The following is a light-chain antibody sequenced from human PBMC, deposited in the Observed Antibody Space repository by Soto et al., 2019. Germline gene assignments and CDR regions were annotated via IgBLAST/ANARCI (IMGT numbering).Light chain of an antibody. CDR3: QQYKEWPLT. CDR1: QTVSNN. J-gene: IGKJ4*01. CDR2: FAT. Sequence: ERVMTQSPATLSVSPGEKATLSCRASQTVSNNLAWYQQKAGQAPRLLIYFATTRATGIPARFSGSGSGTAFTLTISTLQSEDFAVYYCQQYKEWPLTFGGGTKVETK. V-gene: IGKV3-15*01.